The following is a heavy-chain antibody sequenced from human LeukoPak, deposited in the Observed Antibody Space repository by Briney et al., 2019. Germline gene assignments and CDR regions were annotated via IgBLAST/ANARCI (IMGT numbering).Heavy chain of an antibody. V-gene: IGHV1-2*02. D-gene: IGHD4-17*01. Sequence: GASVKVSCKASGYTFTGYYMHWVRQAPGQGLEWMGWINPNSGGTNYAQKFQGRVTMTRDTSTSTAYMELSRLRSDDTAVYYCAREWSLRDAFDIWGQGTMVTVSS. CDR1: GYTFTGYY. CDR3: AREWSLRDAFDI. CDR2: INPNSGGT. J-gene: IGHJ3*02.